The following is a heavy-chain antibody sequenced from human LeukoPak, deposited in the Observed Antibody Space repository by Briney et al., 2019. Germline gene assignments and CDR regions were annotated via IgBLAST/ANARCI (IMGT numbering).Heavy chain of an antibody. J-gene: IGHJ3*01. CDR2: IRSTSTTI. D-gene: IGHD3-9*01. V-gene: IGHV3-48*01. CDR1: GFTFSSYW. Sequence: GGSLRLSCAASGFTFSSYWMSWVRQAPGKGLEWVSYIRSTSTTIYYADSVKGRFTISRDNAKNSLYLQMNSLRTEDTAVYYCVRGYDMGAWGQGTMVTVSS. CDR3: VRGYDMGA.